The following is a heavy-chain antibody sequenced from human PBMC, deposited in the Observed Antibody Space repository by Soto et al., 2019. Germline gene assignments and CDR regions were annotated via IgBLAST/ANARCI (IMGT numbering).Heavy chain of an antibody. CDR2: ISYSVST. J-gene: IGHJ6*02. CDR3: ARDRGDLGTGMDV. V-gene: IGHV4-31*03. D-gene: IGHD7-27*01. Sequence: QVQLQESGPGLVKPSQTLSLTCTVSGGSISSGGYYWSWIRQRPGKGLEWIGYISYSVSTYYNTSLNSRVTTSADTSKNQFYMKLNSVTAADTAVYYCARDRGDLGTGMDVWGQGTTVTVSS. CDR1: GGSISSGGYY.